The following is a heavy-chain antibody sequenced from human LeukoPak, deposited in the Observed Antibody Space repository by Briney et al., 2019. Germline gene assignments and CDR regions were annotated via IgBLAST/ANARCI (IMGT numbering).Heavy chain of an antibody. V-gene: IGHV3-48*03. CDR1: GFTFSSYE. CDR2: ISSSGSTI. Sequence: GGSLRLSCAASGFTFSSYEMNWVRQAPGKGLEWVSYISSSGSTIYYADSVKGRFTISRDNAKNSLYLQMNSLRAEDTAVYYSARQVVVVAATRGMDVWGQGTTVTVSS. CDR3: ARQVVVVAATRGMDV. D-gene: IGHD2-15*01. J-gene: IGHJ6*02.